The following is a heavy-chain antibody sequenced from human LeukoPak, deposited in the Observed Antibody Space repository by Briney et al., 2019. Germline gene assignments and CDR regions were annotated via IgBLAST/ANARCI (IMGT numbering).Heavy chain of an antibody. D-gene: IGHD3-10*01. V-gene: IGHV3-64D*06. CDR3: VKGVQGIRGSNSWEYFQH. CDR1: GFTFSSYW. Sequence: GSLRLSCAASGFTFSSYWMSWVRQAPGKGLEYVSAISRDGAGTYYADSVKDRVTISRDNSKNTLYLQMSSLTPEDTAVYYCVKGVQGIRGSNSWEYFQHWGQGTLVTVSS. J-gene: IGHJ1*01. CDR2: ISRDGAGT.